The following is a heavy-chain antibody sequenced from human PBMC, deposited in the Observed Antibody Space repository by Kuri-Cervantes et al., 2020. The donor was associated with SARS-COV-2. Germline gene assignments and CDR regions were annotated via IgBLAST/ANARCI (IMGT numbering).Heavy chain of an antibody. D-gene: IGHD3-22*01. V-gene: IGHV4-39*01. J-gene: IGHJ4*02. CDR1: GYSISSGGYS. Sequence: SETLSLTCAFSGYSISSGGYSWSWIRQPPGKGLEWIGSIYYTGSAYYNSSLKSRVTISVDTSKNQFSLKLSSVTAADTAVYYCACLSSGYNDVFDFWGQGMLVTVSS. CDR2: IYYTGSA. CDR3: ACLSSGYNDVFDF.